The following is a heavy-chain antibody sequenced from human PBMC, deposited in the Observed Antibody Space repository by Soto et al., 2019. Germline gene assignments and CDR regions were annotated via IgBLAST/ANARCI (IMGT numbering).Heavy chain of an antibody. D-gene: IGHD6-6*01. CDR3: ARSLSASSGWFDP. Sequence: QVHLQESGPGLLKPSQTLSLTCNVSGDSIGSGDFYWTWIRQSPGKGLEYIGYIYKSGSTYYNPSLKSLPIISLDTSSNQFFLSLNSVTAADTAIYYCARSLSASSGWFDPWGQGTLVTVSS. V-gene: IGHV4-30-4*01. CDR1: GDSIGSGDFY. J-gene: IGHJ5*02. CDR2: IYKSGST.